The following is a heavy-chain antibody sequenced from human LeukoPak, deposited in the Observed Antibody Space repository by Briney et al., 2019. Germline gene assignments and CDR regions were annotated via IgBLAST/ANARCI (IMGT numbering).Heavy chain of an antibody. J-gene: IGHJ3*02. D-gene: IGHD5-24*01. CDR3: ARRRDGYHSGSFDI. V-gene: IGHV4-59*08. CDR1: GGSISGYY. CDR2: VYYTGST. Sequence: TLSLTCTVSGGSISGYYWSWIRQPPGKGLEWIGYVYYTGSTDYTPSLKSRVTLSVDTSKNQFSLKLNSVTAADTAVYYCARRRDGYHSGSFDIWGQGTTVTISS.